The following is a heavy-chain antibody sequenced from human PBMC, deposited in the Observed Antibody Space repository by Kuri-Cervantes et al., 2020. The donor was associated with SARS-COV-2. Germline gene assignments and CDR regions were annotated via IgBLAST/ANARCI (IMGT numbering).Heavy chain of an antibody. V-gene: IGHV4-34*01. D-gene: IGHD4-17*01. CDR1: GGSFSGYK. J-gene: IGHJ5*02. CDR3: ARGGDYSYWFDP. Sequence: VSLRLSCAVYGGSFSGYKWNWIRQSPGKGLEWIGEINHSGSTNYNPSLKSRVTISVDTSKNQFSLKLSSVTAADTAVYYCARGGDYSYWFDPWGQGTLVTVSS. CDR2: INHSGST.